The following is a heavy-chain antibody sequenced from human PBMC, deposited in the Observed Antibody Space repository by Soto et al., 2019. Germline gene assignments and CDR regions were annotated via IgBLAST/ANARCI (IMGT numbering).Heavy chain of an antibody. CDR3: ARRARPDLYDMDV. CDR2: ISSNGVGT. J-gene: IGHJ6*03. D-gene: IGHD6-6*01. Sequence: EVQLAESGGGLAQPGGSLRLSCAASGFTLSGFAMDWVRQAPGKGLEYVSGISSNGVGTYYANSVQGRFTISRDNSKKTVYLQMGSLRPEDMAVYYCARRARPDLYDMDVWGKGTTVTVSS. V-gene: IGHV3-64*01. CDR1: GFTLSGFA.